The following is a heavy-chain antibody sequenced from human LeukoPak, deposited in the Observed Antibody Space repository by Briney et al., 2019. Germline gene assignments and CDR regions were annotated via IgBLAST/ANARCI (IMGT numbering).Heavy chain of an antibody. V-gene: IGHV1-46*01. D-gene: IGHD5-24*01. CDR2: INPSGGST. Sequence: ASVKVSCKASGYTFTSYDINWVRPATGQGLEWMGIINPSGGSTSYAQKFQGRVTMTRDTSTSTVYMELSSLRSEDTAVYYCARPRDGYTVVQTAEYFQHWGQGTLVTVSS. CDR1: GYTFTSYD. CDR3: ARPRDGYTVVQTAEYFQH. J-gene: IGHJ1*01.